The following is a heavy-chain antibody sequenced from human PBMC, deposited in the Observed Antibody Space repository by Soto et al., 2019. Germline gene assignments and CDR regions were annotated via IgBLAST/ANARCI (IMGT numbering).Heavy chain of an antibody. CDR3: AREGYCSSGSGALYYHDYFGMDV. CDR2: ISTYNENT. Sequence: QVQLVQSGAEVKKPGASVKVSCKASGYSFTRYGISWVRQAPGQWLEWMGWISTYNENTNYAQKFQGRVTLTTDTSTNTAYMELRRRTSDDTAVYYCAREGYCSSGSGALYYHDYFGMDVWGQETTVTVSS. D-gene: IGHD2-15*01. V-gene: IGHV1-18*01. J-gene: IGHJ6*02. CDR1: GYSFTRYG.